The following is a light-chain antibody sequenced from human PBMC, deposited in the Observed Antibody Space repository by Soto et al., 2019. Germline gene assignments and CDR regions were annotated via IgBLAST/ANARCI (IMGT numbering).Light chain of an antibody. Sequence: QSALTQPASVSGSPGQSITISCTGTSSDVGGYNYVSWYQQHPGKAPKLMIYGVSNRPSGVSNRFSGSKSGNTASLTISGLQAEDEAHYYCSSYISSNTRLFGGGTKLTVL. V-gene: IGLV2-14*01. CDR3: SSYISSNTRL. CDR1: SSDVGGYNY. J-gene: IGLJ3*02. CDR2: GVS.